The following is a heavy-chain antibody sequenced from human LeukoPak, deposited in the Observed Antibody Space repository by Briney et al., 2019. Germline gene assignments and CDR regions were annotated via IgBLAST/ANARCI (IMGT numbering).Heavy chain of an antibody. CDR2: IYYSGST. J-gene: IGHJ4*02. Sequence: KSSETLSLTCTVSGGSISSSSYYWGWIRQPPGKGLEWIGSIYYSGSTYYHPSLKSRVTISVDTSKNQFSLKLSSGTAADTAVYYCARVIAAAGMYYFDYWGQGTLVTVSS. V-gene: IGHV4-39*07. CDR3: ARVIAAAGMYYFDY. D-gene: IGHD6-13*01. CDR1: GGSISSSSYY.